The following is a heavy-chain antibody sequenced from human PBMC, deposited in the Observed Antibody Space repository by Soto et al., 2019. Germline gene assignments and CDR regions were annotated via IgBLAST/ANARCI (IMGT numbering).Heavy chain of an antibody. Sequence: GASVKVSRKASGYTLSISGIAGVRQAPGQGLEWMGWISAYNGNTNYAQKLQGRVTMTTDTSTSTAYMELRSLRSEDTAVYYCARKDKESSHMDVWGKGTTVTVSS. J-gene: IGHJ6*03. CDR1: GYTLSISG. CDR2: ISAYNGNT. V-gene: IGHV1-18*01. D-gene: IGHD2-15*01. CDR3: ARKDKESSHMDV.